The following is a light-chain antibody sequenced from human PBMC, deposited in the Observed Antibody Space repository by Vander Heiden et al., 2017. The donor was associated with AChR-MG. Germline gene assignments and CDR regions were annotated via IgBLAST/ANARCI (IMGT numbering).Light chain of an antibody. Sequence: QSALTQPASVSGSPGQSITISCTGSSSDVGSYNLVSWYQQHPGKAPKLIIYEVNKRPSGVSSRFSGSKSDNTASLTISGLQAEDEADYYCCSYAGSITPLVFGGETKVTVL. CDR3: CSYAGSITPLV. CDR2: EVN. CDR1: SSDVGSYNL. J-gene: IGLJ1*01. V-gene: IGLV2-23*02.